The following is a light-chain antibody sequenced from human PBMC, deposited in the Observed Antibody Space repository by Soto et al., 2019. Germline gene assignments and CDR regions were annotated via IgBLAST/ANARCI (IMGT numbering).Light chain of an antibody. CDR1: SGHSSYI. CDR3: ETWDSNAWV. V-gene: IGLV4-60*02. CDR2: LEGSGSY. J-gene: IGLJ3*02. Sequence: QPVLTQSSSASASLGSSVKLTCTLSSGHSSYIIAWHQQQPGKAPRYLMKLEGSGSYNKGSGVPDRFSGSSSGADRYLTISNLQFEDDAYYYCETWDSNAWVFGGGTKLTVL.